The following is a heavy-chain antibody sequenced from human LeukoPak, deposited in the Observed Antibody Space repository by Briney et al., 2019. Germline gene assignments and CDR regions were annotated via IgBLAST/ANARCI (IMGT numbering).Heavy chain of an antibody. Sequence: QPGGSLRLSCAASGFTFSNYWMHWVRQAPGKGLLWVSRINSDGSSTTYADSVKGRFTISRDNAKNTVYLQMNSLRAEDTAVYYCTRDQGPYNSAYYSGDYWGQGTLVTVSS. J-gene: IGHJ4*02. D-gene: IGHD6-19*01. CDR1: GFTFSNYW. V-gene: IGHV3-74*03. CDR2: INSDGSST. CDR3: TRDQGPYNSAYYSGDY.